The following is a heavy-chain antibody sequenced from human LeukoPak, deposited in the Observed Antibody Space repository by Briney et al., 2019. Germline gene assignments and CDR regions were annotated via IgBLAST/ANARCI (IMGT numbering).Heavy chain of an antibody. CDR3: ARARGAEAIDY. J-gene: IGHJ4*02. CDR2: INHSGST. D-gene: IGHD3-10*01. CDR1: GGSFSGYY. V-gene: IGHV4-34*01. Sequence: SETLSLTCAVYGGSFSGYYWTWIRQPPGKGLEWIGDINHSGSTNYNPSLKSRVTVSVDTSKNQFSLKLTSLTAADTAVYYCARARGAEAIDYWGQGTLVTVSS.